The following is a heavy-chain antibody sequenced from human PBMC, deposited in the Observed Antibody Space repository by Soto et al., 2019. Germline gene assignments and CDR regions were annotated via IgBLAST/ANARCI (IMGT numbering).Heavy chain of an antibody. V-gene: IGHV1-8*01. CDR3: AREISVSYRFDY. J-gene: IGHJ4*02. CDR2: MNPNIGTT. CDR1: GYTFTSYD. Sequence: QVQLVQSGADVKKPGASVKVSSKASGYTFTSYDINWVRQATGPGREWMVWMNPNIGTTGYAAKYQGGVTMTRNTPIATAYMELSSLRSEDPAVYYCAREISVSYRFDYWGQGTLVTVSS. D-gene: IGHD1-26*01.